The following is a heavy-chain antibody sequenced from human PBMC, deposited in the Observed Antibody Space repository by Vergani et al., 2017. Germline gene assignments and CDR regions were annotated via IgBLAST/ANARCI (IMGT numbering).Heavy chain of an antibody. Sequence: QVQLVQSGAEVKKPGSSVKVSCKASGGTFSSYAISWVRQAPGQGLEWMGGIIPIFGTANYAQKFQGRVTITADESTSTAYMELSSLRSEDTAVYYCAGVPRYCSSTSCSRHYRGWFDPWGQGTLVTVSS. D-gene: IGHD2-2*01. CDR1: GGTFSSYA. CDR3: AGVPRYCSSTSCSRHYRGWFDP. V-gene: IGHV1-69*01. J-gene: IGHJ5*02. CDR2: IIPIFGTA.